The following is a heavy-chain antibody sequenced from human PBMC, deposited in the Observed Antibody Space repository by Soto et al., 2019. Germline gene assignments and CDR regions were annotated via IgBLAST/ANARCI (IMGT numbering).Heavy chain of an antibody. V-gene: IGHV4-30-2*01. CDR2: IFTSGTT. CDR3: ARSREFDY. Sequence: PSETLSLTCVVSGGSLSGATYSWNWIRQPPGKGLEWIGYIFTSGTTYYNPSLKSRVTISIDVSKNQFSLRLRSLTAADTAVYYCARSREFDYWSQGTLVTVSS. CDR1: GGSLSGATYS. J-gene: IGHJ4*02.